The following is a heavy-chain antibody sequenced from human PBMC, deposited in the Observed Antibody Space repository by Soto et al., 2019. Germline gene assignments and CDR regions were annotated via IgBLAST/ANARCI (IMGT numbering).Heavy chain of an antibody. CDR1: GYTLNELA. CDR2: FDPDEAET. Sequence: QVQLVQSGAEVKKPGASVKVSCKVSGYTLNELAMHWVRQAPGKGLEWLGAFDPDEAETIYAQHFQGRVTMTEDTSTDTVYMELSSLRSEDTALYFCTTYHGDYNFDHWGQGTLVTVSS. CDR3: TTYHGDYNFDH. D-gene: IGHD4-17*01. J-gene: IGHJ5*02. V-gene: IGHV1-24*01.